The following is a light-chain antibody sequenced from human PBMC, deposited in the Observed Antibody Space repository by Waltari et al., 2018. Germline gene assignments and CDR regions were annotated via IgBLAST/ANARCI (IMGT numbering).Light chain of an antibody. CDR3: QQYYSTPWT. CDR2: WAS. V-gene: IGKV4-1*01. CDR1: QSVLYSSNNKNY. Sequence: IVMTQSPDSLAVSLGERATSNGKSSQSVLYSSNNKNYLAWYQQKPGQPPKLLIYWASTRESGVPDRFSGSGSGTDFTLTISSLQAEDVAVYYCQQYYSTPWTFGQGTKVEIK. J-gene: IGKJ1*01.